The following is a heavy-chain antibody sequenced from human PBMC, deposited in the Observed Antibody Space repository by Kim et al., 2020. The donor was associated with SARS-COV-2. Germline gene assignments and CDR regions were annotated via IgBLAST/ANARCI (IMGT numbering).Heavy chain of an antibody. CDR3: ARDRHTYYYDSSGYLVDY. V-gene: IGHV3-74*01. J-gene: IGHJ4*02. D-gene: IGHD3-22*01. CDR1: GFTFSSYW. Sequence: GGSLRLSCAASGFTFSSYWMHWVRQAPRKGLVWVSRINSDGSSTSYADSVKGRFTISRDNAKNTLYLQMNSLRAEDTAVYYCARDRHTYYYDSSGYLVDYWGQGTLVTVSS. CDR2: INSDGSST.